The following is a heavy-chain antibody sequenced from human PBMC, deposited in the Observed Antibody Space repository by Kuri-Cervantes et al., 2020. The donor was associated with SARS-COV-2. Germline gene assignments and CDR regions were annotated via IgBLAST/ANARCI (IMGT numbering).Heavy chain of an antibody. CDR3: ARDLIAAAGQYYYYGMDV. D-gene: IGHD6-13*01. Sequence: SETLSLTCTVSGGPISSYYWSWIRQPAGKGLEWIGRIYTSGSTNYNPSLKSRVTMSVDTSQNQSSLKLSSVTAADTAVYYCARDLIAAAGQYYYYGMDVWGQGTTVTVSS. CDR1: GGPISSYY. V-gene: IGHV4-4*07. J-gene: IGHJ6*02. CDR2: IYTSGST.